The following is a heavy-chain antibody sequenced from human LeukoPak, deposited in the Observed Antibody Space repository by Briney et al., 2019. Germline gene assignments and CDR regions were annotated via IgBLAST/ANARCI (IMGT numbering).Heavy chain of an antibody. D-gene: IGHD2-15*01. V-gene: IGHV1-2*02. J-gene: IGHJ3*02. CDR1: GYTFTGYY. CDR3: AREDIVVVVAATNAFDI. Sequence: ASVKVSCKASGYTFTGYYMHWVRQAPGQGLEWMGWINPNSGGTNYAQKFQGRVTMTRDTSISTAYMELSSLRSEDTAVYYCAREDIVVVVAATNAFDIWGQGTMVTVSS. CDR2: INPNSGGT.